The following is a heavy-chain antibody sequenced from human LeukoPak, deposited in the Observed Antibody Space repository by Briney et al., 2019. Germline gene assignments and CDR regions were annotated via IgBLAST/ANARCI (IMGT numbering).Heavy chain of an antibody. D-gene: IGHD3-3*01. V-gene: IGHV4-61*01. CDR1: GGSVSSGNSY. CDR3: ARTHYDFWSGPVNAFDI. Sequence: SETLSLTCTVSGGSVSSGNSYWSWIRRPPGKGLECIGYIYYSGSTNYNPSLKSRVTISVDTSKNQFSLKLSSVTAADTAVYYCARTHYDFWSGPVNAFDIWGQGTMVTVSS. CDR2: IYYSGST. J-gene: IGHJ3*02.